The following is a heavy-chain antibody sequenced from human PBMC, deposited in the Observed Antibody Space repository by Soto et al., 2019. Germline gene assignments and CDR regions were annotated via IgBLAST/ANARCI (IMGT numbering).Heavy chain of an antibody. CDR2: ISGSGGST. V-gene: IGHV3-23*01. D-gene: IGHD7-27*01. J-gene: IGHJ4*02. Sequence: GGSLRLSCAASGFTFSSYAMSWVRQAPGKGLEWVSAISGSGGSTYYADSVKGRFTISRDNSKHTLYLQMNSLRAEDTAVYYGAKDGPWGLDTYYFDYWGQGTLVTVSS. CDR1: GFTFSSYA. CDR3: AKDGPWGLDTYYFDY.